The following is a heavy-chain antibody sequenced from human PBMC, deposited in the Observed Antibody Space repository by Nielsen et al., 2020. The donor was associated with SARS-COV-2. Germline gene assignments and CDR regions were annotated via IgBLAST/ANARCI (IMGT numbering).Heavy chain of an antibody. Sequence: GESLKISCAASGFTFSDYYMSWIRQAPGKGLEWVSYISSSGSTIYYADSVKGRFTISRDNAKNSLYLQMNSLRAEDTAVYYCARSAAGLHYYYYYMDVWGKGTTVTVSS. J-gene: IGHJ6*03. CDR3: ARSAAGLHYYYYYMDV. CDR1: GFTFSDYY. CDR2: ISSSGSTI. V-gene: IGHV3-11*04. D-gene: IGHD6-13*01.